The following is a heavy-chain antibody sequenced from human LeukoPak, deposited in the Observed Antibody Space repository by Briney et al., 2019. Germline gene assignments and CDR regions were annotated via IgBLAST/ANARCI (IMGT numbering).Heavy chain of an antibody. J-gene: IGHJ2*01. CDR3: ARYLAAGYFDL. Sequence: SETLSLTCSVSGGSIVRYYWSWIRQPPGKGLEWIGYIYYTGNTNYNPSLKSRLTISVDTSKNQFSLKLSSVTAADTAVYYCARYLAAGYFDLWGRGTLVTVSP. V-gene: IGHV4-59*08. CDR2: IYYTGNT. CDR1: GGSIVRYY. D-gene: IGHD6-25*01.